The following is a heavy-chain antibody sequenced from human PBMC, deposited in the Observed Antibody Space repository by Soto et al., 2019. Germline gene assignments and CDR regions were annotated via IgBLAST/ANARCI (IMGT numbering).Heavy chain of an antibody. J-gene: IGHJ6*02. CDR2: TYHRSKWYN. CDR1: GDSVSSNSAA. D-gene: IGHD3-10*01. V-gene: IGHV6-1*01. Sequence: PSQTLSLTCAISGDSVSSNSAAWNWIRQSPSRGLEWLGRTYHRSKWYNDYAVSVKSRITINPDTSKNQFSLQLNSVTPEDTPVYYCARDPGGGQYFYYYAMDVWGQGTTLTVSS. CDR3: ARDPGGGQYFYYYAMDV.